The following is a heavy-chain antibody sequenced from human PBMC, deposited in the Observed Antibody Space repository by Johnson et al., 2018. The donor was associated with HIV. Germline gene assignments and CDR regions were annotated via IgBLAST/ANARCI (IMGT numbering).Heavy chain of an antibody. CDR2: VNPNGGRT. Sequence: QLVESGGGLVQPGVSLRLSCAASGFTFTNAWMTWVRQAPGKGLEWVGQVNPNGGRTYLIDSGKDRFNTSRDNAKNTLHLQMNSLRAEDTAVYYCARDGLEVDAFDIWGQGTMVTVSS. CDR1: GFTFTNAW. CDR3: ARDGLEVDAFDI. V-gene: IGHV3-25*04. D-gene: IGHD3-3*01. J-gene: IGHJ3*02.